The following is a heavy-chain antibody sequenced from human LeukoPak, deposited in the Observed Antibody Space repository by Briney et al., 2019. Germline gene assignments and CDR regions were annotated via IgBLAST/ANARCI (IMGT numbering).Heavy chain of an antibody. V-gene: IGHV3-7*01. Sequence: GGSLRLSCTASGFTFSNYWMTWVRQAPGQGPEFLANIKPTGSETYYVDPVRGRFTISRDNVKKLLFLQMNSLRGEDTAVYSCGRFGYEAAVDLWGRGTLVTVSS. D-gene: IGHD6-13*01. CDR1: GFTFSNYW. J-gene: IGHJ4*02. CDR3: GRFGYEAAVDL. CDR2: IKPTGSET.